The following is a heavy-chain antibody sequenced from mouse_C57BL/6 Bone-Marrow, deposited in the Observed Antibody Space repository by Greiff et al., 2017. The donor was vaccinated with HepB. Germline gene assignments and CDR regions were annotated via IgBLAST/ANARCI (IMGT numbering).Heavy chain of an antibody. D-gene: IGHD1-1*01. CDR1: GFVFIDYS. J-gene: IGHJ3*01. CDR3: VKAVSSGSSYTWFAY. CDR2: IRNKDNGYTT. V-gene: IGHV7-4*01. Sequence: EVKLVESGGGLVQPGSSLRLSCAASGFVFIDYSMSWVRQLPGKAPEWLALIRNKDNGYTTDYSASVKGRFTISRDNSQNILYLQMNTLRAEDSATYYCVKAVSSGSSYTWFAYWGQGTLVTVSA.